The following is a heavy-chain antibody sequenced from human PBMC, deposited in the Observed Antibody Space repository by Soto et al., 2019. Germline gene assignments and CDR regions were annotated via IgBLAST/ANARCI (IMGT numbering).Heavy chain of an antibody. CDR3: ARDWGAPGRGSAFGYYYHFGMDV. D-gene: IGHD3-16*01. V-gene: IGHV3-7*05. J-gene: IGHJ6*02. CDR2: IKEDGSEE. CDR1: GFTFSTYW. Sequence: EVQLVESGGGLVQPGGSLRLSCAASGFTFSTYWMNWVRQARGKGLEWVANIKEDGSEEYCVDSVKGRFTISRDNAKNSLFLDMNSLRGEDTAVYYCARDWGAPGRGSAFGYYYHFGMDVWGQGTTVTVPS.